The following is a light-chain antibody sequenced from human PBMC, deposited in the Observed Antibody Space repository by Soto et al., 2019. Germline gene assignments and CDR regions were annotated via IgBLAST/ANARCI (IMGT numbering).Light chain of an antibody. CDR2: GNN. CDR3: QSSDGRLTTFF. V-gene: IGLV1-40*01. J-gene: IGLJ1*01. Sequence: QSVLTQPPSVSGAPGQRVTISCTGSSSNIGTGYDVHWYQQLPGGAPRLLIYGNNNRPSGVPDRFSGSKSGTAASLAITGLQAEDEAVYFCQSSDGRLTTFFFGSGTKVTVL. CDR1: SSNIGTGYD.